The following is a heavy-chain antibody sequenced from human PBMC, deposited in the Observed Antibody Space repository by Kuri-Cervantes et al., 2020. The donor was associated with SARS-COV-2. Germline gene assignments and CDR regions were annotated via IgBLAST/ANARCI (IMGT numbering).Heavy chain of an antibody. J-gene: IGHJ4*02. V-gene: IGHV3-74*01. D-gene: IGHD5-24*01. CDR1: GFTFSSYW. CDR3: ARPLMADPHYFGF. CDR2: INSDGSST. Sequence: GESLKISCAASGFTFSSYWMHWVRQGPGKGLVWVSRINSDGSSTSYADSVKGRFTISRDNAKNTLYLQMNSLRAEDTAVYYCARPLMADPHYFGFWGQGTLVTVSS.